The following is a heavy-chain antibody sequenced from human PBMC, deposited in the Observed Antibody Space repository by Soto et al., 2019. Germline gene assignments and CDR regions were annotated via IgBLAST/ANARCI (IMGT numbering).Heavy chain of an antibody. D-gene: IGHD6-19*01. J-gene: IGHJ3*02. CDR3: ARGSSDYITVWSDACDI. CDR2: ISYDGSRK. V-gene: IGHV3-30-3*01. Sequence: QVQLVESGGGVVQPWRSLSLSSAASGFTFSSYAIHWVRQAPGVGAEWVAVISYDGSRKTYADSVKGQFTISRDNSKNSLFLQMNNLRPEDTAVYYCARGSSDYITVWSDACDIWCQGTVVTV. CDR1: GFTFSSYA.